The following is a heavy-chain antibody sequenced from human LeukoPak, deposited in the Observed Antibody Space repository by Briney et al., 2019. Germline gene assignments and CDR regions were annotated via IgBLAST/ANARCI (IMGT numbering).Heavy chain of an antibody. J-gene: IGHJ4*02. CDR2: ISYDGSNK. D-gene: IGHD5-12*01. Sequence: PGGSLRLSCAASGFTFSSYGMHWVRQAPGKGLEWVAVISYDGSNKYYADSVKGRFTISRDNSKNTLYLQMNSQRAEDTAVYYCAKDLGGNENYWGQGTLVTVSS. V-gene: IGHV3-30*18. CDR3: AKDLGGNENY. CDR1: GFTFSSYG.